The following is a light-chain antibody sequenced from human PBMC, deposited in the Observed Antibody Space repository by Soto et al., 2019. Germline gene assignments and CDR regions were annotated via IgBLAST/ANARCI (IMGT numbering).Light chain of an antibody. J-gene: IGLJ2*01. V-gene: IGLV4-69*01. CDR3: QTWGTGILV. CDR1: SGHSSYA. Sequence: QSVLTQSPSASASLGASVKLTCTLSSGHSSYAIAWHQQQPEKGPRYLMKLNSDGSHSKGDGIPDRFSGSSSGAERYLTISSLHSKDEANYYCQTWGTGILVFGGGTKVTVL. CDR2: LNSDGSH.